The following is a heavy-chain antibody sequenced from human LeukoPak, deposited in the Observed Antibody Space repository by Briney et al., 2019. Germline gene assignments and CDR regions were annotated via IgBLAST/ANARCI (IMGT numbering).Heavy chain of an antibody. Sequence: SETLSLTCIVSGGSVTSGDYDWSWIRQPPGQGLEWIGYIHYSGSRNFNPSLKSRVTTSLETSKNQFSLKLSSVTAADTAVYFCAREIHRAFGIAAAGVFDYWGQGILVTVSS. CDR1: GGSVTSGDYD. V-gene: IGHV4-61*08. CDR3: AREIHRAFGIAAAGVFDY. D-gene: IGHD6-13*01. CDR2: IHYSGSR. J-gene: IGHJ4*02.